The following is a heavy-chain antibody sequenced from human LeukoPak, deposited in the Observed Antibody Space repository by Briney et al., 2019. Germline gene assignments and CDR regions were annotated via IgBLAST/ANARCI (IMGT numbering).Heavy chain of an antibody. V-gene: IGHV4-31*03. CDR3: ATLTPYYDSSGYYNWFDP. CDR1: GGSISSGGYY. J-gene: IGHJ5*02. Sequence: SETVSLTCTVSGGSISSGGYYWSWIRQHPGKGLEWIGYIYYSGSTYYNPSLKSRVTISVDTSKNQFSLKLSSVTAADTAVYYCATLTPYYDSSGYYNWFDPWGQGTLVTVSS. CDR2: IYYSGST. D-gene: IGHD3-22*01.